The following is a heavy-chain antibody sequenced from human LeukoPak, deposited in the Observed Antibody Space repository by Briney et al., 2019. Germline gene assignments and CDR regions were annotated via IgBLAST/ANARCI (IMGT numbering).Heavy chain of an antibody. V-gene: IGHV3-53*01. J-gene: IGHJ4*02. CDR3: VRGDYGDYTLFDY. CDR1: GFTVSSNY. Sequence: GSLRLCCAASGFTVSSNYMSWVRQAPGKGLEWVSVIYSGGSTYYADSVKGRFTISRDNSKNTLYLQMNSLRAEDTAVYYCVRGDYGDYTLFDYWGQGTLVTVSS. D-gene: IGHD4-17*01. CDR2: IYSGGST.